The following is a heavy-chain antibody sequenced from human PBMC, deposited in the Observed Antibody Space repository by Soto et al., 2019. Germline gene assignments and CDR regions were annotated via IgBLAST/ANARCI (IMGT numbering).Heavy chain of an antibody. D-gene: IGHD2-8*01. V-gene: IGHV1-69*01. CDR1: GGTFSSYA. CDR2: IIPIFVTA. Sequence: QVQLVQSGAEVKKPGSSVKVSCKASGGTFSSYAISWVRQAPGQGLEWMGGIIPIFVTANYAQKFQGRVTITADESTSTAYMELSSLRSEDTAVYYCFIYCTNGVCYIPSHYYYGMDVWGQGTTVTVSS. J-gene: IGHJ6*02. CDR3: FIYCTNGVCYIPSHYYYGMDV.